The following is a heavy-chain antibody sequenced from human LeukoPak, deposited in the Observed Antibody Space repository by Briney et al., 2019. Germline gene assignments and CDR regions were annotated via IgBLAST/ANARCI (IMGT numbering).Heavy chain of an antibody. CDR1: GFTFSSYA. D-gene: IGHD2-15*01. CDR3: ARGLFAADY. V-gene: IGHV3-64*01. J-gene: IGHJ4*02. CDR2: ISSNGGST. Sequence: GGSPRLSCAASGFTFSSYAMHWVRQAPGKGLEYVSAISSNGGSTYYANSVKGRFTISRDNSKNTLYLQMGSLRAEDMAVYYCARGLFAADYWGQGTLVTVSS.